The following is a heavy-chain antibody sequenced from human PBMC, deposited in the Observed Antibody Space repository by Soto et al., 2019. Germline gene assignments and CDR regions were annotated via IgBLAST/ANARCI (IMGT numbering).Heavy chain of an antibody. D-gene: IGHD1-26*01. J-gene: IGHJ6*02. CDR2: ISYDGSNK. Sequence: QVQLVESGGGVVQPGRSLRLSCAASGFTFSSYGMHWVRQAPGKGLEWVAVISYDGSNKYYADSVKGRFTISRDNSKNTLYLQMNSLRAEDTAVYYCAKEGRWELLGNYCYGMDVWGQGTTVTVSS. CDR1: GFTFSSYG. CDR3: AKEGRWELLGNYCYGMDV. V-gene: IGHV3-30*18.